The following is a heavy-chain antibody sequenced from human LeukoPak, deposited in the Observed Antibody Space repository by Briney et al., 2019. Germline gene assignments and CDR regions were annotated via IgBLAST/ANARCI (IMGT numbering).Heavy chain of an antibody. V-gene: IGHV4-34*01. CDR1: GGSFSGYY. CDR2: INHSGST. Sequence: SSETLSLTCAVYGGSFSGYYWSWIRQPPGKGLEWIGEINHSGSTNYNPSLKSRVAISVDTSKNQFSLKLSSVTAADTAVYYCASGQRRYFDWYYYWGQGTLVTVSS. CDR3: ASGQRRYFDWYYY. J-gene: IGHJ4*02. D-gene: IGHD3-9*01.